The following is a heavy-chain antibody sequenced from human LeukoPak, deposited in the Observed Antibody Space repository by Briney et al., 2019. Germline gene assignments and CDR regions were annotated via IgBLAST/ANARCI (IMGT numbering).Heavy chain of an antibody. CDR2: MNQSGGI. V-gene: IGHV4-34*01. J-gene: IGHJ6*03. CDR3: AREGRYNWKGMGAYYYYYMDV. Sequence: SETLSLTCAVYGGSFSGYRWSWIRQSPGKGLEWIGEMNQSGGINYNPSLKSRVTMSVDTSKNQFSLKLSSVTAADTAVYYCAREGRYNWKGMGAYYYYYMDVWGKGTTVTVSS. D-gene: IGHD1-1*01. CDR1: GGSFSGYR.